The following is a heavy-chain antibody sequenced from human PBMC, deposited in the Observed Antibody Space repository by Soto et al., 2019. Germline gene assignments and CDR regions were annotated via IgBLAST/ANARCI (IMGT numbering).Heavy chain of an antibody. Sequence: ASVKVSCKASGYTFTSYGISWVRQAPGQGLEWMGWISAYNGNTNYAQKLQGRVTMTTDTSTSTAYMELRSLRSDDTAVYYCASDGYNRNERSWFDPWGQGTLVTVSS. D-gene: IGHD1-1*01. CDR1: GYTFTSYG. V-gene: IGHV1-18*01. CDR2: ISAYNGNT. CDR3: ASDGYNRNERSWFDP. J-gene: IGHJ5*02.